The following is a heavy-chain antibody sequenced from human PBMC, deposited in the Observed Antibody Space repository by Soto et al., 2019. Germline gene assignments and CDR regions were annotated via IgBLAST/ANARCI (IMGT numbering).Heavy chain of an antibody. CDR2: IGTAGDT. CDR1: GFTFSSYD. CDR3: ARSPPTLEWLSYYYYGMDV. V-gene: IGHV3-13*01. Sequence: GGSLRLSCAASGFTFSSYDMHWVRQATGKGLEWVSAIGTAGDTYYPGSVKGRFTISRENAKNSLYLQMNSLRAGDTAVYYCARSPPTLEWLSYYYYGMDVWGQGTTVTVSS. J-gene: IGHJ6*02. D-gene: IGHD3-3*01.